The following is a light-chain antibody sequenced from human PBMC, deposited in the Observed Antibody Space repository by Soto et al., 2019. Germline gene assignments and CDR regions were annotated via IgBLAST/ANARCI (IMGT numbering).Light chain of an antibody. CDR2: DAS. Sequence: ETVLTQSPATLSMSPGERATLSCRASQSISNYLAWYQQKPGQAPRLLIHDASNRATGVPVRFSGSGSGTDFTLTISSLEPEDSAVYYCQQRRNWPPVTFGGGTRVEI. CDR3: QQRRNWPPVT. J-gene: IGKJ4*01. V-gene: IGKV3-11*01. CDR1: QSISNY.